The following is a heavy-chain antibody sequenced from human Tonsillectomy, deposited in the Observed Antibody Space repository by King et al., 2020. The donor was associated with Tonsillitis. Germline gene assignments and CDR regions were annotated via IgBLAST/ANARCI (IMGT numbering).Heavy chain of an antibody. CDR3: ARGRLLSPEAGFDI. D-gene: IGHD3-10*01. V-gene: IGHV3-53*01. Sequence: VQLVESGGGLIQPGGSLRLSCAASGFTVSRNYMSWVRQAPGKGLEWVSIIYTGGSTHYADSVKGRFTISRDNSKNTLCLQMNSLRAEDTAVYYCARGRLLSPEAGFDIWGQGTMVTVSS. J-gene: IGHJ3*02. CDR1: GFTVSRNY. CDR2: IYTGGST.